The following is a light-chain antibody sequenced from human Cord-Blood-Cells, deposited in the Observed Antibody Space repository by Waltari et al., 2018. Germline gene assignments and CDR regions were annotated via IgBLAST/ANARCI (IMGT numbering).Light chain of an antibody. CDR1: SSDVGGYTD. Sequence: QSALTQPAPVSGSPGQSITIPCTGTSSDVGGYTDVSWYQQHPGKAPNLMIYEVSNRPSGVSNRFSGSKSGNTASLTISGLQAEDEADYYCSSYTSSSTWVFGGGTKLTVL. J-gene: IGLJ3*02. CDR3: SSYTSSSTWV. V-gene: IGLV2-14*01. CDR2: EVS.